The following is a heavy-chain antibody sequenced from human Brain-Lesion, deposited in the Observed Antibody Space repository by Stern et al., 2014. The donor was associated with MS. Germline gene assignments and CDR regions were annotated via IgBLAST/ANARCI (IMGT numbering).Heavy chain of an antibody. Sequence: VQLVESGPGLVKPSQTLSLTCTVSGGSVGSGSYDWSWIRQPAGKGLEWIGRIYTTGSTYYNPPLKSRVSISIDKSKNHFSLKRTSVTAADTAVYYCARDKEDTNMAFRYFDNWGQGTLVTVSS. J-gene: IGHJ4*02. V-gene: IGHV4-61*02. D-gene: IGHD5-18*01. CDR1: GGSVGSGSYD. CDR3: ARDKEDTNMAFRYFDN. CDR2: IYTTGST.